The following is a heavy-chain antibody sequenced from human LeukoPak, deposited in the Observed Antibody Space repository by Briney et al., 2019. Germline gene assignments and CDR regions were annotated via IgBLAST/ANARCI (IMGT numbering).Heavy chain of an antibody. CDR3: ARRCSGGSCYSGPYYYYGTDV. Sequence: GESLRISCKGSGYSFTSYWISWVRQMPGKGLEWMGRIDPSDSYTNYSPSFQGHVTISADKSISTAYLQWSSLKASDTAMYYCARRCSGGSCYSGPYYYYGTDVWGQGTTVTVSS. CDR1: GYSFTSYW. J-gene: IGHJ6*02. D-gene: IGHD2-15*01. V-gene: IGHV5-10-1*01. CDR2: IDPSDSYT.